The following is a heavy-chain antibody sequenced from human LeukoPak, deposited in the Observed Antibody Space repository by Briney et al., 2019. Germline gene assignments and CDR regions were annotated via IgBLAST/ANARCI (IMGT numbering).Heavy chain of an antibody. V-gene: IGHV3-74*01. D-gene: IGHD2-15*01. CDR3: AKVLGGLWPGIDY. J-gene: IGHJ4*02. CDR1: GFTFSTLS. CDR2: INSDGSST. Sequence: GGSLRLSCTASGFTFSTLSMHWVRQAPGKGPVWVSRINSDGSSTRYADSVTGRFTISRDNAKNTVYLQMNSLRAEDTAVYYCAKVLGGLWPGIDYWGQGTEVTVSS.